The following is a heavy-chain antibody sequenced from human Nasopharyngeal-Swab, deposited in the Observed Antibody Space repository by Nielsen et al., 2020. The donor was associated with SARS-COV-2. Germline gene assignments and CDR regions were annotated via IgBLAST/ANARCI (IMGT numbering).Heavy chain of an antibody. Sequence: GGSLRLSCTASGFTFGNYAMSRVRQAPGKGLEWVSAISGSGGSTYYADSVQGRFTISRDNSKNTLYLQMNSLRAEDTAVYYCAKDLKPRFLEWLFLDYWGQGTLVTVSS. V-gene: IGHV3-23*01. D-gene: IGHD3-3*01. J-gene: IGHJ4*02. CDR1: GFTFGNYA. CDR3: AKDLKPRFLEWLFLDY. CDR2: ISGSGGST.